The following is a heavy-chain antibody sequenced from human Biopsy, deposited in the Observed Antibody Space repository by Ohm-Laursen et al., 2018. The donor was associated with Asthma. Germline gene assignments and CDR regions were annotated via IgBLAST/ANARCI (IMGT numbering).Heavy chain of an antibody. V-gene: IGHV1-69*13. D-gene: IGHD1-7*01. CDR3: ARDPHNSYLASLRTKFNYYYYGMDV. CDR2: IIPIFGTA. J-gene: IGHJ6*02. Sequence: GVSVKVSCKAPGGTFSSYAISWVRQAPGQGLERMGGIIPIFGTANYAQKFQGRVTITADESTSIAYMELSSLRSEDTAVYYCARDPHNSYLASLRTKFNYYYYGMDVWGQGTTVTVSS. CDR1: GGTFSSYA.